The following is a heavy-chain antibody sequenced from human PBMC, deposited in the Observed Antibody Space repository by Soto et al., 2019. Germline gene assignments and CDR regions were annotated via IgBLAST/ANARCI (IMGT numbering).Heavy chain of an antibody. CDR1: GFTFSSYG. V-gene: IGHV3-33*01. Sequence: PGGSLRLPCAASGFTFSSYGMHWVRQAPCKGLEWVAVIWYDGSNKYYADSVKGRFTISRDNSKKTLYLQMNSLRAEDTAVYYCARDDCGGDCAPYYFDYWGQGTLVTVSS. D-gene: IGHD2-21*02. CDR3: ARDDCGGDCAPYYFDY. CDR2: IWYDGSNK. J-gene: IGHJ4*02.